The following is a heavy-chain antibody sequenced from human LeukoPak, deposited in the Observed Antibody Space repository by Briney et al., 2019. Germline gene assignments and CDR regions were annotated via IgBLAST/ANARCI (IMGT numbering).Heavy chain of an antibody. D-gene: IGHD5-18*01. CDR2: IKQDGSDK. V-gene: IGHV3-7*01. J-gene: IGHJ4*02. CDR3: ARGGYTYGVRPF. Sequence: GGSLRLSCAASGFTFSSYWMSWVRQAPGKGPEWVANIKQDGSDKYYVDSVKGRFTISRDNAKNSLYLQMNSLRAEDTAVYYCARGGYTYGVRPFWDQGTLVTVSS. CDR1: GFTFSSYW.